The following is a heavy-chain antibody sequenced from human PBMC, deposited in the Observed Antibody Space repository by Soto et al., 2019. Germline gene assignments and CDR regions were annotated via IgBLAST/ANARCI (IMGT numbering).Heavy chain of an antibody. V-gene: IGHV4-39*01. CDR2: IYYSGST. Sequence: SETLSLTCTVSGGSISSSSFYWGWIRQPPGKGLEWIGSIYYSGSTYYNPSLKSRVTISVDTSKNQFSLQLSSVTAADTAVYYFAYYPEGTAPTMRFDYGGGAPLVTSSA. D-gene: IGHD3-22*01. J-gene: IGHJ4*02. CDR1: GGSISSSSFY. CDR3: AYYPEGTAPTMRFDY.